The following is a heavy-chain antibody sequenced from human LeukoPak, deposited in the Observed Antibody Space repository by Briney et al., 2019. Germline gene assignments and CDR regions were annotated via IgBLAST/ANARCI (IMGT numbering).Heavy chain of an antibody. V-gene: IGHV4-59*01. CDR1: GGSISNYYY. J-gene: IGHJ4*02. Sequence: SETLSLTCPVSGGSISNYYYWTWIRQPPGKGLEWIGYVYYTGSTNFNPSLKSRVTMSLDTSRNQFSLKLTSLTAADTAVYYCARGAMATTPFFDYWGQGTLVTVSA. CDR2: VYYTGST. CDR3: ARGAMATTPFFDY. D-gene: IGHD5-24*01.